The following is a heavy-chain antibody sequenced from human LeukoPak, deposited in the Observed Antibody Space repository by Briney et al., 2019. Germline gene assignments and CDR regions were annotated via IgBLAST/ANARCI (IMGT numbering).Heavy chain of an antibody. CDR2: ISGSGGSI. D-gene: IGHD5-24*01. Sequence: GGSLRLSCTASGFTFSDYAMSWVGQAPGKGLEWVSGISGSGGSIRYADSVKGRFIISRDNSKNTLYLQMNSLRAEDTAVYYCAKGGDGYNYYFDYWGQETLVTVSS. V-gene: IGHV3-23*01. CDR3: AKGGDGYNYYFDY. CDR1: GFTFSDYA. J-gene: IGHJ4*02.